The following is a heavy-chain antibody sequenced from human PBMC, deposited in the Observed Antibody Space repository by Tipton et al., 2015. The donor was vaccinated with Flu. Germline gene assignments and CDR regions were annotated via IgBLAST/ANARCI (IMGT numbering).Heavy chain of an antibody. Sequence: LSCSVSGGPITSSSYYWGWIRQPPGRPLEWVGSIYYTGYRYDNPSLKSRLAMSIDTSQSQFSLRLSSMTAADTAVYYCAKVKFGWVESWAEGTLVTVSS. CDR1: GGPITSSSYY. J-gene: IGHJ5*01. V-gene: IGHV4-39*07. CDR2: IYYTGYR. D-gene: IGHD3-16*01. CDR3: AKVKFGWVES.